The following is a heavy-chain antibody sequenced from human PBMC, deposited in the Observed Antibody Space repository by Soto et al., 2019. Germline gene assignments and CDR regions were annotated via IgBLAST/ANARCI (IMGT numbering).Heavy chain of an antibody. Sequence: QVHLVQSGAEVKKPGASVKVSCKGSGYAFTTYGITWVRQAPGQGLEWMGWISAHNGNTNYAQKLQGRVTVTRDTSTSTAYMELTSLRSHATAVYYCARGMYGDYWGQGALVTVSS. D-gene: IGHD2-8*01. J-gene: IGHJ4*02. CDR3: ARGMYGDY. V-gene: IGHV1-18*01. CDR2: ISAHNGNT. CDR1: GYAFTTYG.